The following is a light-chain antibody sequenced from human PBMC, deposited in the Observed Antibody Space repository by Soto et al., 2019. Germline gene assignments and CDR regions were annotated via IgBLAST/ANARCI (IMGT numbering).Light chain of an antibody. CDR1: SSDVGAYKY. J-gene: IGLJ3*02. CDR2: DVS. CDR3: SSYTTSSTRV. V-gene: IGLV2-14*03. Sequence: QSALTQPRSVSGSPGQSVTISCTGTSSDVGAYKYVSWYQHYPGEAPKVMIYDVSNRPSGISNRFSGSKSGNTASLTISGLQAEDEADYYCSSYTTSSTRVFGGGTKVTVL.